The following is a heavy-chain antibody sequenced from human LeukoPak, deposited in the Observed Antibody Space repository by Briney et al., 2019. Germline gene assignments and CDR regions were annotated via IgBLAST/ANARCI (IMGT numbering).Heavy chain of an antibody. CDR3: ASSLRVGASVTDY. CDR1: GYTFTSYG. J-gene: IGHJ4*02. CDR2: IIPIFGTA. Sequence: APVKVSCKASGYTFTSYGISWVRQAPGQGLEWMGGIIPIFGTANYAQKFQGRVTITADESTSTAYMELSSLRSEDTAVYYCASSLRVGASVTDYWGQGTLVTVSS. V-gene: IGHV1-69*13. D-gene: IGHD1-26*01.